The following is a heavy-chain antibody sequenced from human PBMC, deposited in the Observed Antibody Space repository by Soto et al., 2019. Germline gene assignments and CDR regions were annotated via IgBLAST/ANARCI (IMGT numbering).Heavy chain of an antibody. Sequence: QVQLVQSGGEVKKPGASVKVSCKASGYTFTRYGISWVRQAPGQGLEWMGWSSGYNGDTKYAQKFQGRVTMTVDTSTTTAYMALRTLTSEERAVYYCAKNGQPPCYEYGMDVWGQGTTVTVSS. J-gene: IGHJ6*02. CDR1: GYTFTRYG. CDR2: SSGYNGDT. CDR3: AKNGQPPCYEYGMDV. D-gene: IGHD2-2*01. V-gene: IGHV1-18*01.